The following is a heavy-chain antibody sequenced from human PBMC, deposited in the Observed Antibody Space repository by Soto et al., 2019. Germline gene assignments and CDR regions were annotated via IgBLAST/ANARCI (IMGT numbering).Heavy chain of an antibody. CDR2: IYYSGNT. CDR1: GGSITSSGHY. CDR3: ARDSSGNYYPRYFGP. J-gene: IGHJ5*02. D-gene: IGHD3-10*01. V-gene: IGHV4-31*03. Sequence: PSETLSLTCTVSGGSITSSGHYWSWIRQHPGKGLEWIGYIYYSGNTYYNPSLKSRLTISVDTSKNQFSLNLSSVTAADTAVYYCARDSSGNYYPRYFGPWGQGILVTAPQ.